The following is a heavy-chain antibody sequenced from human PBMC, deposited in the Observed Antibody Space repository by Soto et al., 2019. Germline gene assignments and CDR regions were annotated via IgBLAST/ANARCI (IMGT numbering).Heavy chain of an antibody. D-gene: IGHD3-22*01. CDR3: ASWAYYDTSGYYVFDY. J-gene: IGHJ4*02. CDR1: GGTFSSHA. Sequence: QVQLVQSGAEVKKPGSSVKVSCKASGGTFSSHAICWVRQAPGQGLEWMGGIIPIFGTATYAQKFQGRVTITADESTSTGYIELSSLRSADTAVYYCASWAYYDTSGYYVFDYWGQGTLVTVSS. V-gene: IGHV1-69*12. CDR2: IIPIFGTA.